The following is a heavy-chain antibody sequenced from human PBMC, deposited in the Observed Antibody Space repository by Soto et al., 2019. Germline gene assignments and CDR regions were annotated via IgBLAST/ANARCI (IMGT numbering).Heavy chain of an antibody. CDR1: GLAFSDAW. D-gene: IGHD6-19*01. Sequence: GGSLRLSCAVSGLAFSDAWMNWVRQAPGKGLEWVARIKSKTDGGTAEYVAPVKGRFTISRDDSKNTLYLQMNSLKTEDTGVYYCTTTRYSSGWYPFGPWGQGTLVTAPQ. CDR2: IKSKTDGGTA. V-gene: IGHV3-15*01. J-gene: IGHJ5*02. CDR3: TTTRYSSGWYPFGP.